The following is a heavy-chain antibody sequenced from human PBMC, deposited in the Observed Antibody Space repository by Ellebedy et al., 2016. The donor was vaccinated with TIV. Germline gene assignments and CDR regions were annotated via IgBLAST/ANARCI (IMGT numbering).Heavy chain of an antibody. CDR1: GFTVSSSY. V-gene: IGHV3-66*01. Sequence: GESLKISCAASGFTVSSSYMTWVRQAPGKGLEWVSVVYSGGNTYYADSVKGRFTISRDNAKNSLYLQMNSLRADDTAVYYCVRAVPNWFDPWGQGTLVTVSS. CDR3: VRAVPNWFDP. J-gene: IGHJ5*02. CDR2: VYSGGNT.